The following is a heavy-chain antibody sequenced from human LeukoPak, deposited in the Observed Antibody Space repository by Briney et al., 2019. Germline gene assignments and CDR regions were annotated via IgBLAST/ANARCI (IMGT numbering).Heavy chain of an antibody. CDR2: INHSGST. V-gene: IGHV4-34*01. D-gene: IGHD1-26*01. CDR1: GGSFSGYY. Sequence: PSETLSLTCAVHGGSFSGYYWSWIRQPPGKGLECIGEINHSGSTNYNPSLKSRVTISVDTSKNQFSLKLSYVTAADTAVYYCARGRRWELLPIDYWGQGTLVTVSS. CDR3: ARGRRWELLPIDY. J-gene: IGHJ4*02.